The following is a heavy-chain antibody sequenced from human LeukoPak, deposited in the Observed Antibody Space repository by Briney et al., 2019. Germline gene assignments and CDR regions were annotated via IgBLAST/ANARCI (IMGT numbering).Heavy chain of an antibody. CDR2: IWYDGSNK. CDR3: ARVSLELALDP. V-gene: IGHV3-33*01. Sequence: GRSLRLSCAASGFTFSSYGMHWVRQAPGKGLEWVVVIWYDGSNKYYADSVKGRFTISRDNSKKTLYLQMSSLRAEDTAVYYCARVSLELALDPWGQGTLVTVSS. CDR1: GFTFSSYG. D-gene: IGHD1-7*01. J-gene: IGHJ5*02.